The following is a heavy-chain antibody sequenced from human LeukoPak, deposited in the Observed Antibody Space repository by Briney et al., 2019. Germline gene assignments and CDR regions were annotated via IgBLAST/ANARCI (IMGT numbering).Heavy chain of an antibody. CDR1: GFTFDDYG. J-gene: IGHJ6*03. CDR3: ARDGGGYCSSTSCSHYYYYYMDV. Sequence: PGGSPRLSCAASGFTFDDYGMSWVRQAPGKGLEWVSGINWNGGSTGYADSVKGRFTISRDNPKNSLYLQMNSLRAEDTALYYCARDGGGYCSSTSCSHYYYYYMDVWGKGTTVTVSS. V-gene: IGHV3-20*04. CDR2: INWNGGST. D-gene: IGHD2-2*01.